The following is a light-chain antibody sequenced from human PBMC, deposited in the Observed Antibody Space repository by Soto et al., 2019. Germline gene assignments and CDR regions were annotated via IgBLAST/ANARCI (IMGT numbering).Light chain of an antibody. CDR3: CSYAVGTTLV. Sequence: QSALTQPASVSGSPGQSITISCTGTSSDVGSYNLVSWYQQHPGKAPKLMIYEGSKRPSGVSNRFSGSKSGNTASLTISGLQAEDEADYYCCSYAVGTTLVFGGGTKMTVL. V-gene: IGLV2-23*01. CDR2: EGS. J-gene: IGLJ2*01. CDR1: SSDVGSYNL.